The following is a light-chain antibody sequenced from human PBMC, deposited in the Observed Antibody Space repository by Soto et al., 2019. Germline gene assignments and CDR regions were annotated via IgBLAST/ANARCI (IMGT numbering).Light chain of an antibody. V-gene: IGKV3D-7*01. J-gene: IGKJ1*01. Sequence: EIVLAQSPVPPSLSPGERATLSRTARQTGSRMYLSWFPQKPGQDPRRLIYGRATRATGSTARFSGSGSGTDDTLPISSSLQQEYAVEYCHQDFNLPWTFGQGTKVDI. CDR3: HQDFNLPWT. CDR2: GRA. CDR1: QTGSRMY.